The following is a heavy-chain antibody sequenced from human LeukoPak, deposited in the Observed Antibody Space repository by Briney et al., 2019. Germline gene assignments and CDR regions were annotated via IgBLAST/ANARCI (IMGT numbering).Heavy chain of an antibody. Sequence: GGSLRLSCAASGFTFRHYAVHWVRQAPGRGLEWVAVLSFDGAHKYYAESVKGRFTISRDNSNNALFLQMDSLRIEDTALYYCVRARAGGLDYWGQGTLVTVSS. D-gene: IGHD3-10*01. J-gene: IGHJ4*02. CDR3: VRARAGGLDY. CDR2: LSFDGAHK. V-gene: IGHV3-30*04. CDR1: GFTFRHYA.